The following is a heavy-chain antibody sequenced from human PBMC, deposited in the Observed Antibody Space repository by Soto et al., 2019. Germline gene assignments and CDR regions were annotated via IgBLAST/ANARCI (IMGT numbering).Heavy chain of an antibody. CDR3: AKHLGISYSGGLDN. CDR2: INSRSSYI. V-gene: IGHV3-21*04. Sequence: EVQLVESGGGLVKPGGSLRPSCAASGFTFSTYSLNWVRQAPGKGLEWVSSINSRSSYIFYADSVKGRFTISRDNAKNSLYLQMNSLTAEDTAIYYCAKHLGISYSGGLDNWGQGTLITVSS. D-gene: IGHD1-26*01. J-gene: IGHJ4*02. CDR1: GFTFSTYS.